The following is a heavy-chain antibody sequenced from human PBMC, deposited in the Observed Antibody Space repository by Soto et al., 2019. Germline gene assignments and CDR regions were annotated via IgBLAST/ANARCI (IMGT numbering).Heavy chain of an antibody. Sequence: QITLKESGPTLVKPTQTLTLTCTFSGFSLSTSGVGVGWIRQPPGKALEWLALIYWDDDKRYSPSLKGRLTITKDTSKNQVVLTMTNMDPVDTATYYCAHRRRYSSGWFYFDYWGQGTLVTVSS. D-gene: IGHD6-19*01. CDR3: AHRRRYSSGWFYFDY. V-gene: IGHV2-5*02. CDR2: IYWDDDK. CDR1: GFSLSTSGVG. J-gene: IGHJ4*02.